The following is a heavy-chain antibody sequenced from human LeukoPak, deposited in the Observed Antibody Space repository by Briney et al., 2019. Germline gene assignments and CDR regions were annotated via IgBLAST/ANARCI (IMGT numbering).Heavy chain of an antibody. CDR2: INPTDGDT. J-gene: IGHJ4*02. Sequence: ASVKVSCRASGYTFTDYFIHWVRQTPGQGLEWMGWINPTDGDTKYAQKFQGRVTMTRDRSISTAYMELSSLTSDDAAVYFCARGSSEEMATIAYWGQGTLVTVSS. D-gene: IGHD5-24*01. V-gene: IGHV1-2*02. CDR1: GYTFTDYF. CDR3: ARGSSEEMATIAY.